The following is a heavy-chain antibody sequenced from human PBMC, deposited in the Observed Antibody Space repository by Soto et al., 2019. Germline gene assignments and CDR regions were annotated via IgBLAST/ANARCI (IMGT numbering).Heavy chain of an antibody. J-gene: IGHJ1*01. Sequence: ASVKVSCKASGYTFTSYGISWVRQAPGQGLEWMGWISAYNGNTNYAQKLQGRVTMTTDTSTSTAYMELRSLRSDDTAVYYCARGRNVADSSGTMDFKHWGQGTLVTVSS. D-gene: IGHD3-22*01. V-gene: IGHV1-18*01. CDR1: GYTFTSYG. CDR2: ISAYNGNT. CDR3: ARGRNVADSSGTMDFKH.